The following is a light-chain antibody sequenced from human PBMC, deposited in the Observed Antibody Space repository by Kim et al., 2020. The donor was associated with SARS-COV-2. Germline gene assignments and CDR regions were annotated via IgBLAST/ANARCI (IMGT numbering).Light chain of an antibody. CDR1: SGHSSNA. V-gene: IGLV4-69*01. Sequence: QLVLTQSPSASASLGASVKLTCTLSSGHSSNAIAWHQQQPEKGPRYLMKLNSDGSHSKGDGIPDRFSGSSSGAERYLTISSLQSEDEADYYCQTWGTGIWVFGGGTQLTV. CDR3: QTWGTGIWV. J-gene: IGLJ3*02. CDR2: LNSDGSH.